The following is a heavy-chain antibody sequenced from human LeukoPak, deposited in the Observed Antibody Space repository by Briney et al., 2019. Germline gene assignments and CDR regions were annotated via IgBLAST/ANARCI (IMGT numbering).Heavy chain of an antibody. V-gene: IGHV3-74*01. CDR2: INSDGSST. D-gene: IGHD2-2*01. CDR3: ARDHVVVVPAAYYYYGMDV. Sequence: GVSLRLSCAASGFTFSSYWMHWVRQAPGKGLVWVSRINSDGSSTSYADSVKGRFTISRDNAKNTLYLQMNSLRAEDTAVYYCARDHVVVVPAAYYYYGMDVWGQGTTVTVSS. J-gene: IGHJ6*02. CDR1: GFTFSSYW.